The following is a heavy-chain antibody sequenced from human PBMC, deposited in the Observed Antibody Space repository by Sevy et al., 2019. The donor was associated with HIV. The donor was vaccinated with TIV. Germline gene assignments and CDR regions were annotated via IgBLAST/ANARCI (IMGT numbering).Heavy chain of an antibody. CDR1: GSTFSTYW. D-gene: IGHD2-2*01. V-gene: IGHV3-7*03. J-gene: IGHJ6*02. Sequence: GGSLRLSCAASGSTFSTYWMSWVRQAPGKGLEWVANIKKDGSEKYYVDSVKGRFTISRDNAKNSLYLQMNSLRVEDTAVYYCARDCSSSNCLWGLDVWGQGTSVTVSS. CDR3: ARDCSSSNCLWGLDV. CDR2: IKKDGSEK.